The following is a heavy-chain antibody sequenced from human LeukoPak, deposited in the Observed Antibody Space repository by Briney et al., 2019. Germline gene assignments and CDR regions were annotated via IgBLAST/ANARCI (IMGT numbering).Heavy chain of an antibody. CDR2: INGDGRNI. J-gene: IGHJ6*02. CDR1: GFTFSSYW. CDR3: TRDFMDYEVSTVLHHYYRDA. V-gene: IGHV3-74*01. D-gene: IGHD3-10*01. Sequence: PGGSLRLSCVASGFTFSSYWMHWVRQDPRKGLVWVSRINGDGRNINYADSVRGRFTISRDNAKNTLYLQMNTLRVEDTAVYYCTRDFMDYEVSTVLHHYYRDARGQGPTVTSP.